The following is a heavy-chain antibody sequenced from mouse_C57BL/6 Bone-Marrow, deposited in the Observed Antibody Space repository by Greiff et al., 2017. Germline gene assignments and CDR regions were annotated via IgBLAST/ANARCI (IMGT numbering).Heavy chain of an antibody. Sequence: QVQLQQPGAELVKPGASVKLSCKASGYTFTSYWMQWVKQRPGQGLEWIGEIDPSDSYTNYNQKFKGKATLTVDTSSSTAYMQLSSLTSEDSAVYYCANLYYGSSYEYFDVWGTGTTVTVSS. CDR1: GYTFTSYW. CDR2: IDPSDSYT. CDR3: ANLYYGSSYEYFDV. V-gene: IGHV1-50*01. D-gene: IGHD1-1*01. J-gene: IGHJ1*03.